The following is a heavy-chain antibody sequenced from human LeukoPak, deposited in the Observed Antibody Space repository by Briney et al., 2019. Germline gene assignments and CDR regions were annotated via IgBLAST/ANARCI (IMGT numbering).Heavy chain of an antibody. CDR1: GGSTSSYY. V-gene: IGHV4-59*01. CDR2: LFYSGST. Sequence: SETLSHTCTVSGGSTSSYYWSWIRQPPGKGLEWIAYLFYSGSTDYNPSLESRVTISVDTSKNQFSLKLRSVTAADTAVYYCATVAVIRGVTYFDYWGQGTLVTVSS. CDR3: ATVAVIRGVTYFDY. D-gene: IGHD3-10*01. J-gene: IGHJ4*02.